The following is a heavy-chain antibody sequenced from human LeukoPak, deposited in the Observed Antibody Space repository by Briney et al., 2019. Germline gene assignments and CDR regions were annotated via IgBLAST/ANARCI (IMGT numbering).Heavy chain of an antibody. J-gene: IGHJ4*02. D-gene: IGHD4-23*01. CDR1: KFTFNNYA. Sequence: GGSLRLSCLASKFTFNNYAMTWVRQAPGKGLEWVSGISWNSGSIGYADSVKGRFTISRDNAKNSLYLQMNSLRAEDTALYYCAKENGGWGSFDYWGQGTLVTVSS. CDR3: AKENGGWGSFDY. CDR2: ISWNSGSI. V-gene: IGHV3-9*01.